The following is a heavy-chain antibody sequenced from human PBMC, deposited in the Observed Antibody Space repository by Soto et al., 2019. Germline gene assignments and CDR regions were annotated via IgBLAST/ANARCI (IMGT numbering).Heavy chain of an antibody. J-gene: IGHJ4*02. CDR1: GGSITSGGYF. CDR3: ARVTRSGNPIVYFDS. Sequence: QVQLQESGPGLVKPSQTLSLTCAVSGGSITSGGYFWSWIRQHPGEGLEWIGYIYYSGSTYYNPSLKSRVTISVDTSNNQFSLELRSVTAADTAVYYCARVTRSGNPIVYFDSWGQGALVTVSS. D-gene: IGHD3-10*01. CDR2: IYYSGST. V-gene: IGHV4-31*11.